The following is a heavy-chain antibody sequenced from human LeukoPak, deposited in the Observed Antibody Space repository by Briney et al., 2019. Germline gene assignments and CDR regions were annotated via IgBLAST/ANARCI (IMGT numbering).Heavy chain of an antibody. CDR1: GGSISSYY. Sequence: SETLSLTCTVSGGSISSYYWSWIRQPPGKGLEWIGYIYYSGRTNYNPSLKSRVTISVDTSNNQFSLKLTSVTAADTAVYYCARVGVVVPAAIYFDYWGQGTLVTVFS. CDR2: IYYSGRT. D-gene: IGHD2-2*01. CDR3: ARVGVVVPAAIYFDY. V-gene: IGHV4-59*01. J-gene: IGHJ4*02.